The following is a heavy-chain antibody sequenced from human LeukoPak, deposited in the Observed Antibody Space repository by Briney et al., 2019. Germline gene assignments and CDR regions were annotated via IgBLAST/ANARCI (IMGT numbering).Heavy chain of an antibody. V-gene: IGHV4-34*01. CDR1: GGSFSGYY. CDR3: ARGLRSLSYYMYV. Sequence: SETLSLTCAVYGGSFSGYYWSWIRQPPGKGLEWIGEINHSGSTNYNPSLKSRVTISVDTSKNQFSLKLSSVTAGDTAVYYCARGLRSLSYYMYVWGKGTTVTVSS. D-gene: IGHD3-10*01. CDR2: INHSGST. J-gene: IGHJ6*03.